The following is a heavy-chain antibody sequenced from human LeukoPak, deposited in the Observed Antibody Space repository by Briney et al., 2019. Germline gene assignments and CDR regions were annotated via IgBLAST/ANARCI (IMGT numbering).Heavy chain of an antibody. V-gene: IGHV1-69*04. CDR3: ARVVGATRSGFDY. D-gene: IGHD1-26*01. Sequence: ASVKVSCKASGGTFSSYAISWVRQAPGQGLEWMGRIIPILGIANYAQKFQGRVTITADKSTSTAYMELSSLRSEDTAVYYCARVVGATRSGFDYWGQGTLVTVSS. J-gene: IGHJ4*02. CDR1: GGTFSSYA. CDR2: IIPILGIA.